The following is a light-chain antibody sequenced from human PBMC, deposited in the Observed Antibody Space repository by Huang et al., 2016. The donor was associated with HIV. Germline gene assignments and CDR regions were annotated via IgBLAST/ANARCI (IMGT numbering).Light chain of an antibody. CDR2: DAS. J-gene: IGKJ4*01. CDR1: QGISNT. CDR3: QQFNHYPLT. V-gene: IGKV1D-13*01. Sequence: QLTQSPSSLSASVGDRVTITCRASQGISNTLAWYQQKPGKAPKLLIYDASSLPTGAPSRFSGSGSVTDFTLTISSLQPEDCATYYCQQFNHYPLTFGGGTKVEIE.